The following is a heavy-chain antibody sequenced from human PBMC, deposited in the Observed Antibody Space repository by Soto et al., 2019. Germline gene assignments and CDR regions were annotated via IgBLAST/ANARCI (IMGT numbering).Heavy chain of an antibody. V-gene: IGHV1-18*01. CDR3: ARDEKDYCTSASCPYFDY. D-gene: IGHD2-2*01. CDR2: ISGNSGNS. J-gene: IGHJ4*02. Sequence: ASVKVSCKASGYNFTKYGINWVRQAPGQGLEWMGWISGNSGNSNYARKLQGRVTLTTDTSTSTAYMELRSLTSDDTAVYFCARDEKDYCTSASCPYFDYWGQGALVTVSS. CDR1: GYNFTKYG.